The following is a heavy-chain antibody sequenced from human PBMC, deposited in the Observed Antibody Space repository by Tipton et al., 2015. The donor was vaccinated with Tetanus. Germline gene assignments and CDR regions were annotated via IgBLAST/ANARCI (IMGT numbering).Heavy chain of an antibody. CDR1: GFIFSNYG. J-gene: IGHJ3*01. CDR2: ISYDGSYK. D-gene: IGHD2-21*01. V-gene: IGHV3-30*18. CDR3: AKVVVPFGRDAFDV. Sequence: RSLRLSCEASGFIFSNYGMHWVRQAPGKGLEWVAIISYDGSYKYYGNSVKGRFTISRDNSNNTLYLQVNSLRPEDTAVYYCAKVVVPFGRDAFDVWGQGTLVTVSS.